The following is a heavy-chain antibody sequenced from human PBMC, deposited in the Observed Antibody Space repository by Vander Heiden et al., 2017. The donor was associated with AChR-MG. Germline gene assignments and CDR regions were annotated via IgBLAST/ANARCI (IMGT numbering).Heavy chain of an antibody. CDR2: INHSGST. V-gene: IGHV4-34*01. CDR3: ARGQRRWLQLRPFDY. Sequence: QVHLQQWGAGLLKPSETPPPTCAAHAGSSGGYYWSWIRQPPGKGLEWIGEINHSGSTNYNPSLKSRVTISVDTSKNQFSLKLSSVTAADTAVYYCARGQRRWLQLRPFDYWGQGTLVTVSS. CDR1: AGSSGGYY. J-gene: IGHJ4*02. D-gene: IGHD5-12*01.